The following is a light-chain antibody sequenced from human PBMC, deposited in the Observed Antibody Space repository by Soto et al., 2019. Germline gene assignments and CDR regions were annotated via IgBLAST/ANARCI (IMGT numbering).Light chain of an antibody. CDR1: QSISRY. J-gene: IGKJ1*01. V-gene: IGKV1-39*01. Sequence: DIQMTQSPSSLSASVGDRITITCRPSQSISRYLNWYQQKPGKAPKLLIYAASDLQSGVPSTFSGSGSGTDFTLTINYLQPEDFATYYCQQTYNTPRTFGQGTKVDIK. CDR3: QQTYNTPRT. CDR2: AAS.